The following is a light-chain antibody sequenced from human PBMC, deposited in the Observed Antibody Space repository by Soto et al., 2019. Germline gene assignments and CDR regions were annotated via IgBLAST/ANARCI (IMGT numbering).Light chain of an antibody. CDR2: EAS. CDR1: HSDVYGHNY. Sequence: QSVLTQPASVSGSPGQSITISCTGSHSDVYGHNYISWYQHHPGKVPKLIIYEASRRPSGVSTRFSGSKSGITASLTISGLQAEDEADYYGSSYTSAGVFGGGTKLTVL. J-gene: IGLJ3*02. CDR3: SSYTSAGV. V-gene: IGLV2-14*01.